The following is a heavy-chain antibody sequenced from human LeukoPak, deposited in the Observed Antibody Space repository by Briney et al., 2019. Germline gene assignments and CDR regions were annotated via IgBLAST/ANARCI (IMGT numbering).Heavy chain of an antibody. D-gene: IGHD1-26*01. CDR3: AKPTRGSGSFLIDF. CDR2: IWNDGSDK. Sequence: GGSLRLSCAASGFTFSSYGMHWARQTPGKGLEWVAVIWNDGSDKYYADSVKGRFTISRDNSKNTLYLQMNSLRAEDTAVYYCAKPTRGSGSFLIDFWGQGTLVTVSS. CDR1: GFTFSSYG. J-gene: IGHJ4*02. V-gene: IGHV3-33*06.